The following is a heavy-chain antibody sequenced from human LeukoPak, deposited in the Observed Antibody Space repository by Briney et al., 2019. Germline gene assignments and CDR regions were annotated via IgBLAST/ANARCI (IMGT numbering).Heavy chain of an antibody. J-gene: IGHJ4*02. CDR3: AKAPTTRGRNYFDY. V-gene: IGHV3-23*01. CDR2: ISGSGGST. CDR1: GLSFSSYG. Sequence: PGGSLRLSCAASGLSFSSYGMHWVRQAPGKGLEWVSAISGSGGSTYYADSVKGRFTISRDNSKNTLYLQMNSLRAEDTAVYYCAKAPTTRGRNYFDYWGQGTLVTVSS. D-gene: IGHD1-1*01.